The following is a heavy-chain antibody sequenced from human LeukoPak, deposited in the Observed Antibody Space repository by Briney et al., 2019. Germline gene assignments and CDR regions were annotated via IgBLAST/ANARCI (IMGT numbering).Heavy chain of an antibody. CDR2: IYYSGSA. Sequence: PSETLSLTCTVSGGSISSYYWSWIRQPPGKGLEWIGYIYYSGSANYNPSLKSRVTISVDTSKNQFSLKLSSVTAADTAVYYCARNIVVAATPGWFDPWGQGTLVTVSS. J-gene: IGHJ5*02. CDR1: GGSISSYY. V-gene: IGHV4-59*08. D-gene: IGHD2-15*01. CDR3: ARNIVVAATPGWFDP.